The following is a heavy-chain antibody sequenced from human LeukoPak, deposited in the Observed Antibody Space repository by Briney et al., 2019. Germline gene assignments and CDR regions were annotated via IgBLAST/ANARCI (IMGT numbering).Heavy chain of an antibody. V-gene: IGHV4-4*07. CDR3: ARSDYGGDPTYHAFDL. J-gene: IGHJ3*01. CDR2: LRTTGST. CDR1: GGSMNNFY. Sequence: SETLSLTCIVSGGSMNNFYWGWIRQPAEKGLEWIGRLRTTGSTNYNPSLKSRVTMSLDTSKKQFSLKLTSVTAADTAVYYCARSDYGGDPTYHAFDLWGQGTMVTVSS. D-gene: IGHD4-23*01.